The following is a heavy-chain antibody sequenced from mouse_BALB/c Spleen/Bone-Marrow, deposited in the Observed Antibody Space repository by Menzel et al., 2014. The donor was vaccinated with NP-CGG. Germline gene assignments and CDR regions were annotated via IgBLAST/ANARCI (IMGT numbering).Heavy chain of an antibody. CDR3: ARAPSMDY. CDR1: GYTFTSYD. Sequence: VQLQESGPELVKPGALVRISCKASGYTFTSYDINWVKQRPGQGLEWIGXVYPGDGSSRYNEKFKGKATLTADKSSSTAYMQLSSLTSENSAVYFCARAPSMDYWGQGTSVTVSS. CDR2: VYPGDGSS. V-gene: IGHV1S56*01. J-gene: IGHJ4*01.